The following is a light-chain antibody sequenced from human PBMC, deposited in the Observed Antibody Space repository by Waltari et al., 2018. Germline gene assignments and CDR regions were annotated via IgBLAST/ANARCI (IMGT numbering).Light chain of an antibody. J-gene: IGLJ3*02. CDR3: AAWDGSQFARV. Sequence: QSVLTQPPSASGTPGQRVIISCSGSSSIIGSDTVNWYQQPPGTAPRLLIYSTNQRPSGVPDRCSGAKSGTSAFLAISGLQSEDESDYYCAAWDGSQFARVFGGGTKLSVL. V-gene: IGLV1-44*01. CDR1: SSIIGSDT. CDR2: STN.